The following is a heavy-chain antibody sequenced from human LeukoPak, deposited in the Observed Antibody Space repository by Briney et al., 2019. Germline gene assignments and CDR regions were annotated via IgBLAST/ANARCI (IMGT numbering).Heavy chain of an antibody. CDR3: AKRGVVIRVILVGFHKEAYYFDS. J-gene: IGHJ4*02. CDR2: ISESGGRT. D-gene: IGHD2-15*01. Sequence: GGSLRLSCAVSGVTLSNYGMSWVRQDPGKGMEWVAGISESGGRTNYADSVKGRFTISRDNPNNTLYLQMNSLRAEDTAVYFCAKRGVVIRVILVGFHKEAYYFDSWGQGALVTVSS. V-gene: IGHV3-23*01. CDR1: GVTLSNYG.